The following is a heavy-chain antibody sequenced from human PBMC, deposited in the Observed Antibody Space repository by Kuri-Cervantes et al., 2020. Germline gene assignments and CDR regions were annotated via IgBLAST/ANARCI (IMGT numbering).Heavy chain of an antibody. CDR3: ARDPFGEAIY. D-gene: IGHD3-10*01. V-gene: IGHV3-48*03. J-gene: IGHJ4*02. CDR2: ISSSSTTI. Sequence: GESLKISCTASGFSFRSYAMNWVRQAPGKGLEWVSYISSSSTTIYYADSVKGRFTISRDNAKNTLYLQMNSLRAEDTAVYYCARDPFGEAIYWGQGTLVTVSS. CDR1: GFSFRSYA.